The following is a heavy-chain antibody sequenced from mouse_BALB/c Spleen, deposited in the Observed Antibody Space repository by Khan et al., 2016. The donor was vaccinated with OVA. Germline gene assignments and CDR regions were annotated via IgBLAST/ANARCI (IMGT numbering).Heavy chain of an antibody. D-gene: IGHD2-14*01. J-gene: IGHJ3*01. Sequence: VQLQESGAELARPGASVKMSCKASGYTFTSYTIHWIKLRPGQGLEWIGYINPSNGYTNYNQKFKDKATLTADKSYTTAYMALSSLTSDDSALYTCVRDGAYHRNDGWFAYWGQGTLVTVSA. CDR3: VRDGAYHRNDGWFAY. CDR1: GYTFTSYT. CDR2: INPSNGYT. V-gene: IGHV1-4*01.